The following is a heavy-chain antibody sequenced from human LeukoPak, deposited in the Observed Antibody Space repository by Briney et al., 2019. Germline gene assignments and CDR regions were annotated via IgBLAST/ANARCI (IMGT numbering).Heavy chain of an antibody. V-gene: IGHV3-23*01. CDR1: GFTFSSYT. J-gene: IGHJ4*02. Sequence: GGSLRLSCAASGFTFSSYTMTWVRQAPGKGLEWVSAISGSGGSTYYSDSVKGRFTISRDNSKNTLYLQMNSLRAEDTAVYYCAKGSGFSGYEMVDYWGQGTLVTVSS. CDR3: AKGSGFSGYEMVDY. CDR2: ISGSGGST. D-gene: IGHD5-12*01.